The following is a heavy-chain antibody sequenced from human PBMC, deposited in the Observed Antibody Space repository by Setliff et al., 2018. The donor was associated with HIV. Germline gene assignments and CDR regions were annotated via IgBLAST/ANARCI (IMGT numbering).Heavy chain of an antibody. CDR1: GFTFSSYA. CDR2: ISYDGSNK. J-gene: IGHJ4*02. CDR3: ARDDRWAFDY. Sequence: PGGSLRLSCAASGFTFSSYAMHWVRQAPGKGLEWVAVISYDGSNKYYVDSVRGRFTISRDHSKNTLFLQMNSLRGEDTAVYFCARDDRWAFDYWGQGTQVTVSS. V-gene: IGHV3-30*04. D-gene: IGHD3-22*01.